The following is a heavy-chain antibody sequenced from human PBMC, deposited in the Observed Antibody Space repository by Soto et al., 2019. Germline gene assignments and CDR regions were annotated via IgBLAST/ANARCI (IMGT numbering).Heavy chain of an antibody. CDR2: ISGSGGST. CDR1: GFTFSSYA. Sequence: LRLSCAASGFTFSSYAMSWVRQAPGKGLGWVSAISGSGGSTYYADSVKGRFTISRDNSKNTLYLQMNSLRAEDTAVYYCAKGKVTTRTVDCGSWGRGTRVAVGS. D-gene: IGHD4-17*01. J-gene: IGHJ6*01. V-gene: IGHV3-23*01. CDR3: AKGKVTTRTVDCGS.